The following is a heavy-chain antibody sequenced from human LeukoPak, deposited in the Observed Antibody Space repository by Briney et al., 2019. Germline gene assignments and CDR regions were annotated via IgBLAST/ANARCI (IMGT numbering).Heavy chain of an antibody. CDR1: GDSVSSNTAA. D-gene: IGHD4-23*01. CDR2: TYSRSKWYN. J-gene: IGHJ5*02. Sequence: SQTLSLTCAISGDSVSSNTAAWNWIRQSPSRGLEWLGRTYSRSKWYNDYAVSVKSRITINPDTSKNQFSLKLSSVTAADTAVYYCARAPLYGGHADWFDPWGQGTLVTVSS. CDR3: ARAPLYGGHADWFDP. V-gene: IGHV6-1*01.